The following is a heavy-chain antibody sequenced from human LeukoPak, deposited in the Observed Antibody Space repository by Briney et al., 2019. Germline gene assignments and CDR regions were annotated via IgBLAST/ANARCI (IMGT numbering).Heavy chain of an antibody. CDR2: IYYSGST. D-gene: IGHD3-9*01. Sequence: SETLCLACTVSGVSISSYYWSWIRQPPGMGLEWIGYIYYSGSTNYNPSLKSRVTISVDTSKNQFSLKLSSVTAADTAVYYCARGVGVLRYFDWYKGGDYSDYWGQGTLVTVSS. CDR1: GVSISSYY. CDR3: ARGVGVLRYFDWYKGGDYSDY. V-gene: IGHV4-59*01. J-gene: IGHJ4*02.